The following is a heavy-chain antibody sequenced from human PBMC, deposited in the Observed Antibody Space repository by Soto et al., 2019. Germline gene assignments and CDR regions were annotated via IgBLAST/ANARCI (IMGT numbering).Heavy chain of an antibody. D-gene: IGHD3-16*01. V-gene: IGHV1-18*01. J-gene: IGHJ4*02. Sequence: ASVKVSCKASGYTFTSYGISWVRQAPGQGLEWMGWISAYNGNTNYAQKLQGRVTMTTDTSTSTAYMELRSLRSDDTAVYYCAIWDSCLTKGRGCLSRVDYWGQGTLVTVSS. CDR2: ISAYNGNT. CDR1: GYTFTSYG. CDR3: AIWDSCLTKGRGCLSRVDY.